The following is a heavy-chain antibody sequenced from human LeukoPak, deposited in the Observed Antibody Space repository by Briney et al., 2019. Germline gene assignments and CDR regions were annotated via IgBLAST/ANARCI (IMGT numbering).Heavy chain of an antibody. CDR3: TIDLMTGFSSGWHFGY. CDR2: IRYDGGNK. V-gene: IGHV3-30*02. J-gene: IGHJ4*02. CDR1: GFTFSTYG. D-gene: IGHD6-19*01. Sequence: GGSLRLSCAASGFTFSTYGMHWVRQAPGKGLEWVAVIRYDGGNKNYGDSVKGRFTISRDNSKNTLYLQMNSLRAEDTAVYYCTIDLMTGFSSGWHFGYWGQGTLVTVSS.